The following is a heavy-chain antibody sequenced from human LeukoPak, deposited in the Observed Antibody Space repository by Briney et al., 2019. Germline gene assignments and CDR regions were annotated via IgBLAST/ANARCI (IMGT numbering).Heavy chain of an antibody. CDR1: GITLSNYG. D-gene: IGHD2-15*01. Sequence: GGSLRLSCAVSGITLSNYGMSWVRQAPGKGLEWVAGISDSGRSTNYADSVKGRFTISRDNPKNTLYPQMNSLRAEDTAVYFCAKRGVVIRVILVGFHKEAYYFDSWGQGALVTVSS. J-gene: IGHJ4*02. V-gene: IGHV3-23*01. CDR2: ISDSGRST. CDR3: AKRGVVIRVILVGFHKEAYYFDS.